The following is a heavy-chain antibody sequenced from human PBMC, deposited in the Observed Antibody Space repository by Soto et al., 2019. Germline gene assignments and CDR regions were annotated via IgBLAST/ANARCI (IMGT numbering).Heavy chain of an antibody. J-gene: IGHJ6*02. CDR2: IWYDGSNK. Sequence: LRLSCAASGFTFSSYGMHWVRQAPGKGLEWVAVIWYDGSNKYYADSVKGRFTISRDNSKNTLYLQMNSLRAEDTAVYYCAREQAPTKWEPRIYYYYYGMDVWGQGTTVTVSS. V-gene: IGHV3-33*01. CDR1: GFTFSSYG. CDR3: AREQAPTKWEPRIYYYYYGMDV. D-gene: IGHD1-26*01.